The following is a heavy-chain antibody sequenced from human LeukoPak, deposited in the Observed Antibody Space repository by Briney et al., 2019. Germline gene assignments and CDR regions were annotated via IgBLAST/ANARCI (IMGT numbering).Heavy chain of an antibody. D-gene: IGHD3-16*01. CDR2: IKEDESAK. J-gene: IGHJ4*02. V-gene: IGHV3-7*01. CDR3: ARAVDVADY. Sequence: GGSLRLSCVASGFIFTDHWMSWVRQAPGKGLDWVANIKEDESAKFYADSVRGRFSISRDNAKNSVYLEMNNLRVEDTAVYYCARAVDVADYWGRGTLVTVSS. CDR1: GFIFTDHW.